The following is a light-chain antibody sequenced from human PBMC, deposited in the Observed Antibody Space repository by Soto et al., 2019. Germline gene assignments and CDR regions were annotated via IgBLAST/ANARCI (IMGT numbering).Light chain of an antibody. J-gene: IGKJ5*01. CDR1: QSVSSY. CDR3: QLYNNWPPT. Sequence: EIVMTQSPATLSVSPEERATLSCRASQSVSSYLAWYQQKPGQAPRLLIYGASTRATGIPAWFSGSGSGTEFTLTISSLQSEDFAVYYCQLYNNWPPTFGQGTRLEIK. V-gene: IGKV3-15*01. CDR2: GAS.